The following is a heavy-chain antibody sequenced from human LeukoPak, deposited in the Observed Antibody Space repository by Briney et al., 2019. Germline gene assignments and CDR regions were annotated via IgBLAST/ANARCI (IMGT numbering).Heavy chain of an antibody. CDR1: GFIFNDYA. CDR2: ISWNSGNK. D-gene: IGHD3-3*01. J-gene: IGHJ4*02. V-gene: IGHV3-9*01. Sequence: GGSLRLSCAASGFIFNDYAMHWVRQPPGKGLEWVSTISWNSGNKLYTDSVKGRFTISRNNAENSLYLQMNSLRPEDTALYYCAKDMDFWSGSDYWGQGTLVTVSS. CDR3: AKDMDFWSGSDY.